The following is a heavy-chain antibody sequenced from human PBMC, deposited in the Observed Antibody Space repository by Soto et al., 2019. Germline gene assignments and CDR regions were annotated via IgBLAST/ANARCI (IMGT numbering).Heavy chain of an antibody. CDR3: ARERSYYYEGFDY. CDR1: GFTFSTYS. D-gene: IGHD3-22*01. Sequence: EVQLVESGGGLVQPGGSLRLSCAVSGFTFSTYSVNWVRQAPGKGLEWLSYISSTGSAIYYRDSVKGRFTISRDNAKNSLYLQMDSLRDEDTAVYYCARERSYYYEGFDYWGQGTLVTVSS. CDR2: ISSTGSAI. V-gene: IGHV3-48*02. J-gene: IGHJ4*02.